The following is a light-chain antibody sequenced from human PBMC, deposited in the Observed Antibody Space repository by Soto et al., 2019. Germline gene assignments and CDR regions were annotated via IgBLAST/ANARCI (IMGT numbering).Light chain of an antibody. CDR2: GAS. CDR1: QSVSSRY. J-gene: IGKJ4*01. Sequence: EIVLTQSPGTLSLSPGEGATLYCRASQSVSSRYLAWYQQKPGQAPRLLIYGASSRATGIPDRSSGSGSGTDFTLTISILEPEDFGVYYCHQYVTSPSLTFGGGSKVEIK. V-gene: IGKV3-20*01. CDR3: HQYVTSPSLT.